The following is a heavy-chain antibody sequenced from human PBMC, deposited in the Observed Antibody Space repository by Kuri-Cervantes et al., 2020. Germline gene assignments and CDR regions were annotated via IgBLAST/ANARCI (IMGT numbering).Heavy chain of an antibody. CDR3: ARDWVSIAAAGTWDAFDI. J-gene: IGHJ3*02. Sequence: SQTLSLTCAVYGGSFSGYYWGWIRQPPGKGLEWIGSIYHSGSTYYNPSLKSRVTISVDTSKNQFSLKLSSVTAADTAVYYCARDWVSIAAAGTWDAFDIWGQGTMVTVS. V-gene: IGHV4-38-2*02. D-gene: IGHD6-13*01. CDR2: IYHSGST. CDR1: GGSFSGYY.